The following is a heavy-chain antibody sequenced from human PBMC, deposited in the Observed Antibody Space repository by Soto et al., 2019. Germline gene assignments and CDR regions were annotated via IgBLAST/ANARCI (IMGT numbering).Heavy chain of an antibody. V-gene: IGHV1-69*01. Sequence: QVQLVQSGAEVKKPGSSVKVSCKASGGTFSSYAISWVRQAPGQGLEWMGGIIPISGTANYAQNFQGSVTITADESTSTAYMELSSLRSENTAVYYCARSQGSSTSLEIYYYYYYGMDVWGQGTTVTVSS. CDR1: GGTFSSYA. CDR2: IIPISGTA. D-gene: IGHD2-2*01. J-gene: IGHJ6*02. CDR3: ARSQGSSTSLEIYYYYYYGMDV.